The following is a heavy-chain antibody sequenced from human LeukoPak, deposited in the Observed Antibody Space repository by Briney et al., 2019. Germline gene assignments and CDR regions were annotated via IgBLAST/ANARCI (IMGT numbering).Heavy chain of an antibody. Sequence: PSETLSLTCTVSGGSISSSSYYWGWIRQPPGKGLEWIGSIYYSGSTYYNPSLKSRVTISVDTSKNQFSLKLSSVTAADTAVYYCARQEFEYSSPGWFDPWGQGTLVTVSS. CDR2: IYYSGST. CDR3: ARQEFEYSSPGWFDP. J-gene: IGHJ5*02. V-gene: IGHV4-39*01. D-gene: IGHD6-6*01. CDR1: GGSISSSSYY.